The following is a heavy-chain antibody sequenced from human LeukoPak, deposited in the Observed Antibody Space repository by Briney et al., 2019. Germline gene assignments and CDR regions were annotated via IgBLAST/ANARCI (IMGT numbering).Heavy chain of an antibody. D-gene: IGHD6-19*01. J-gene: IGHJ4*02. V-gene: IGHV3-74*01. CDR3: ATKQWLAPPPDS. Sequence: PGGSLRLSCAASGFTFSKYWMLWVRHAPGKGLESVSRINTDGTVTTYADSVKGRFTVSRDNADNTMLLQMNSVRDEDTAVYYCATKQWLAPPPDSWGQGTPVTVSS. CDR2: INTDGTVT. CDR1: GFTFSKYW.